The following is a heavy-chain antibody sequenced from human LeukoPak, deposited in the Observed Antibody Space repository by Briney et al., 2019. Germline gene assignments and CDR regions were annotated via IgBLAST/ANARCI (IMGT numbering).Heavy chain of an antibody. CDR1: GFTFGRYW. Sequence: PGGSLRLSCAPSGFTFGRYWMTWVPQPPGRGLEWVADIKQDGSAKYYMDSVKGRFTISRDNAKNSLDLQMNSLRGEDTAVYYCALLVRQPGIDSWGQGALVTVSS. CDR2: IKQDGSAK. V-gene: IGHV3-7*01. CDR3: ALLVRQPGIDS. D-gene: IGHD4/OR15-4a*01. J-gene: IGHJ4*02.